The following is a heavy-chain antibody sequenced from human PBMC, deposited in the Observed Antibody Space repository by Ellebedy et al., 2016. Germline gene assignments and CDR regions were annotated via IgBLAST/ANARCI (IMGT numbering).Heavy chain of an antibody. J-gene: IGHJ4*02. Sequence: ASVKVSCKVSGYTLTELSMHWVRQAPGQGLEWMGIINPSGGSTSYAQKLQGRVTMTRDTSTSTVYMELSSLRSEDTAVYYCARVNGMITFGGVIVPPDYWGQGTLVTVSS. CDR3: ARVNGMITFGGVIVPPDY. V-gene: IGHV1-46*04. CDR1: GYTLTELS. CDR2: INPSGGST. D-gene: IGHD3-16*02.